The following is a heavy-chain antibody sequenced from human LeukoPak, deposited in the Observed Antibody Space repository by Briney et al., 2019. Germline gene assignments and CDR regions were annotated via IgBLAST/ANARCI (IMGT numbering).Heavy chain of an antibody. J-gene: IGHJ4*02. CDR1: GGSISSGGYS. V-gene: IGHV4-30-2*01. CDR2: IYHSGST. Sequence: PSETLSLTCAVSGGSISSGGYSWSWIRQPPGKGLEWIGYIYHSGSTYYNPSLKSRVTILVDRSKNQFSLKLSSVTAADTAVYYCARVIGNRGVIDYWGQGTLVTVSS. CDR3: ARVIGNRGVIDY. D-gene: IGHD2-21*01.